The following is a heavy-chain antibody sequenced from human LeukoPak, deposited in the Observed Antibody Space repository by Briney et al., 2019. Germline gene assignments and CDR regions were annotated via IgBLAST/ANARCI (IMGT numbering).Heavy chain of an antibody. D-gene: IGHD3-10*01. CDR3: GRDPGGGDF. CDR2: IKYDGSEK. Sequence: QPGGSLRLSCAASGFTLSSYWMSWVRQAPGKGLEWVANIKYDGSEKDYVDSVKGRFTISRDNAKNSLYLQMNSLRAEDTAVYYCGRDPGGGDFWGQGTLVTVSS. CDR1: GFTLSSYW. J-gene: IGHJ4*02. V-gene: IGHV3-7*01.